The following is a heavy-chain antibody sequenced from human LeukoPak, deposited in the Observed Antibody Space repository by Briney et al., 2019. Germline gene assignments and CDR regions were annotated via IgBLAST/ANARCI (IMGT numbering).Heavy chain of an antibody. Sequence: PSETLSLTCIVSGDSINDINYYWGWIRQPPGKGLEWIGSIYYSGSTYYNPPLKSRVAIAVDTSKNQFSLKLSSVTAADTAVYYCARVRFSSSGWFWGQGTLVTVSS. V-gene: IGHV4-39*01. D-gene: IGHD6-19*01. J-gene: IGHJ4*02. CDR3: ARVRFSSSGWF. CDR1: GDSINDINYY. CDR2: IYYSGST.